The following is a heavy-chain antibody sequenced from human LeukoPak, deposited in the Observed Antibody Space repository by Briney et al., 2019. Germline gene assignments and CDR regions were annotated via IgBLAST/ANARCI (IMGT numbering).Heavy chain of an antibody. J-gene: IGHJ4*02. CDR1: GGSISSYY. CDR3: ARGTSSSWYFPYYFDY. Sequence: SETLSLTCTVSGGSISSYYWSWVRQRPGQGLGWVGYMYYSGSTNYNPSLKSRVTISVDTSKNQFSLKLSSVTAADTAVYYCARGTSSSWYFPYYFDYWGQGTLVTVSS. D-gene: IGHD6-13*01. V-gene: IGHV4-59*01. CDR2: MYYSGST.